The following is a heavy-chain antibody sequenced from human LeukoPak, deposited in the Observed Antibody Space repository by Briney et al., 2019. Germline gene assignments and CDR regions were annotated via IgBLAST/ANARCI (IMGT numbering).Heavy chain of an antibody. Sequence: PSGTLSLTCAVSGGSISSSNWWSWVRQPPGKGLEWIGEIYHSGSTNYNPSLKSRVTISVDTSKNQFSLKLSSVTAADTALYYCVKIKPGGASFDYWGQGTLVTVSS. CDR3: VKIKPGGASFDY. J-gene: IGHJ4*02. CDR1: GGSISSSNW. V-gene: IGHV4-4*02. D-gene: IGHD1-26*01. CDR2: IYHSGST.